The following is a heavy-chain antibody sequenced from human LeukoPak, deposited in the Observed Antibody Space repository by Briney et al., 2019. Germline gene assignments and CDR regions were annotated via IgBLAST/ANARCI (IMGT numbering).Heavy chain of an antibody. J-gene: IGHJ4*02. CDR1: GGSISSYY. V-gene: IGHV4-59*01. Sequence: SETLSLTCTVSGGSISSYYWSWIRQPPGKGLDWIGYIYYNGRANYNPSLKSRVTISVDTSKNQFSLKLSSVTAADAAVYFCARGYCSGTRCFDYGGQGTLVTVSS. D-gene: IGHD2-2*01. CDR3: ARGYCSGTRCFDY. CDR2: IYYNGRA.